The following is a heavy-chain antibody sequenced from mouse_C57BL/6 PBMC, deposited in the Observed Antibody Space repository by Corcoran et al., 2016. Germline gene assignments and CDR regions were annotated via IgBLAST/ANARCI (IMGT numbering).Heavy chain of an antibody. CDR1: GYTFTDYY. CDR2: INPNNGGT. Sequence: EVQLQQSGPELVKPGASVKISCKASGYTFTDYYMNWVKQSHGKSLEWIGDINPNNGGTSYNQKFKGKATLTVDKSSSTAYMELRSLTSEDSAVYYCARERSDYFDYWGQGTTLTVSS. J-gene: IGHJ2*01. CDR3: ARERSDYFDY. V-gene: IGHV1-26*01.